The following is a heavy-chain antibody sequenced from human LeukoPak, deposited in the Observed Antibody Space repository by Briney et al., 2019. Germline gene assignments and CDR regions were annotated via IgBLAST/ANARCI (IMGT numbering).Heavy chain of an antibody. CDR2: IKSTTEGGTT. Sequence: PGGSLRLSCAASGFTFSNAWMGWVRQAPGKGLEWGGRIKSTTEGGTTDYAAPVKGRFTISRDDSKNTLFLQMYSLNTENTAVYYCPTESPYSDYWGQGTLVTVSS. CDR1: GFTFSNAW. V-gene: IGHV3-15*01. J-gene: IGHJ4*02. CDR3: PTESPYSDY.